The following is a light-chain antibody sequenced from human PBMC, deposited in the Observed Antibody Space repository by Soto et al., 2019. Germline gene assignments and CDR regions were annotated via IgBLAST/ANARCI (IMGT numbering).Light chain of an antibody. CDR3: QQYDSDPAT. J-gene: IGKJ1*01. Sequence: DIQMTQSPSSLSASVGDRVTITCRASRCVSDYLAWYQQKPGEAPRMLISKASTLESGVPSGFNGSGSGTHFTLTITSLQPADAATYYCQQYDSDPATFGQGTKVDI. CDR1: RCVSDY. CDR2: KAS. V-gene: IGKV1-5*03.